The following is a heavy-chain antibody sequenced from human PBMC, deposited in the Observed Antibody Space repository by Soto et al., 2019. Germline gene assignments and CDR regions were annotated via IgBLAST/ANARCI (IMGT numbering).Heavy chain of an antibody. CDR3: ARLPVDTVTSLDY. D-gene: IGHD5-18*01. CDR1: GFTFSRYW. V-gene: IGHV3-74*01. CDR2: INSDGSSI. J-gene: IGHJ4*02. Sequence: EVQLVESGGDLVQPGGFLRLSCATSGFTFSRYWMHWVRQVPGKGLVWVSRINSDGSSISYSDSVKGRFTISRDNAKNTLYLQMNSLSVEDSAVYYCARLPVDTVTSLDYWGQGTLVTVSS.